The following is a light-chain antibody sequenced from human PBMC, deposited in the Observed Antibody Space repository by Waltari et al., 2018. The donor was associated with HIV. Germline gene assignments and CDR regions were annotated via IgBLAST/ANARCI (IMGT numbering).Light chain of an antibody. J-gene: IGLJ3*02. CDR3: AAWEDSLSGPV. Sequence: QSVLTQPPSVSGAPGQNVTVSCTGSSSNIGTNYDVHWYQFLPGEVPKLLIYGNTIRPAGVPGRFSGSSSGTSASLAISGLRSEDEADYYCAAWEDSLSGPVFGGGTKLIVL. CDR1: SSNIGTNYD. CDR2: GNT. V-gene: IGLV1-40*01.